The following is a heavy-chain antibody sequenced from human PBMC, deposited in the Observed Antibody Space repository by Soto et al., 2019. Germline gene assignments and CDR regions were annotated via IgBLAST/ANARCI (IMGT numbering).Heavy chain of an antibody. CDR3: ARGLDIRDTAMVDPYYFFYGMDV. V-gene: IGHV1-69*13. Sequence: ASVKVSRKACGGTFSSYAISWVRQAPGQGLEWMGGIIPIFGRANYAQKLQGRVTIPAVESTSTAYMELSSQRSEDTAVDHCARGLDIRDTAMVDPYYFFYGMDVWGQGTTVTVSS. CDR1: GGTFSSYA. J-gene: IGHJ6*02. D-gene: IGHD5-18*01. CDR2: IIPIFGRA.